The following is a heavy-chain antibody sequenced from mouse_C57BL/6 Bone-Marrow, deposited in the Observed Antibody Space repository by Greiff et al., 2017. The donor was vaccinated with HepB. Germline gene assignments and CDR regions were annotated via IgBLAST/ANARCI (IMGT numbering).Heavy chain of an antibody. CDR2: IDPENGDT. J-gene: IGHJ4*01. CDR3: AREGVAGAMDY. V-gene: IGHV14-4*01. Sequence: VQLQQSGAELVRPGASVKLSCTASGFNIKDDYMHWVKQRPEQGLEWIGWIDPENGDTEYASKFQGKATITADTSSNTAYLQLSSLTSEDTAVYYCAREGVAGAMDYWGQGTSVTVSS. D-gene: IGHD1-1*02. CDR1: GFNIKDDY.